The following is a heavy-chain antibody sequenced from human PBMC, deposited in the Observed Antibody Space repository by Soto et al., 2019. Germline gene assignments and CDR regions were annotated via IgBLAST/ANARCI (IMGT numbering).Heavy chain of an antibody. Sequence: PSETLSLTCTVSGGSISSGGYYWGWIRQHPGKGLEWIGYIYYSGSTYYNPSLKSRVTISVDTSKNQFSLKLSSVTAADTAVYYCARGLGRRGVVVVAATPTRNNWFDPWGQGTLVTVSS. CDR3: ARGLGRRGVVVVAATPTRNNWFDP. V-gene: IGHV4-31*03. J-gene: IGHJ5*02. CDR2: IYYSGST. D-gene: IGHD2-15*01. CDR1: GGSISSGGYY.